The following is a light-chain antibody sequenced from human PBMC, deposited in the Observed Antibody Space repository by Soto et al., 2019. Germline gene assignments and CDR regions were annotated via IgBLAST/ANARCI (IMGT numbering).Light chain of an antibody. V-gene: IGKV1-27*01. CDR3: QNYSSVPV. Sequence: DIQMTQSPTSLSASVGDRVTITCRARQGIRNFVAWYQQKPGKAPKLLIYAASTLQSGVPSRFSGSGSGTDFTLSINSLQPEDVATYSCQNYSSVPVFGPGTKVEIK. CDR2: AAS. J-gene: IGKJ3*01. CDR1: QGIRNF.